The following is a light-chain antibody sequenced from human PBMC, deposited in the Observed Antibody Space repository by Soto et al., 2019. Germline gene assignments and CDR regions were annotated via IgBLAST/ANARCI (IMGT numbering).Light chain of an antibody. J-gene: IGLJ2*01. CDR3: QSYDSSLSGVV. V-gene: IGLV1-40*01. CDR1: SSNIGAGYN. Sequence: QSVLTQPPSVSGAPGQRVTISCTGSSSNIGAGYNVHWYQQLPGTAPKLLIYVNSNRPSGVPDRFSGSKSGTSASLAITRLQAEDEADYYCQSYDSSLSGVVFGGGTKLTVL. CDR2: VNS.